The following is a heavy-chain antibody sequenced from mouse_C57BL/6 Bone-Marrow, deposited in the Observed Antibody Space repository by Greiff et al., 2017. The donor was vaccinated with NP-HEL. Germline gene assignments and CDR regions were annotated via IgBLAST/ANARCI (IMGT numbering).Heavy chain of an antibody. CDR3: ARSGNYYYAKDY. Sequence: VQLQQSGAELVKPGASVKLSCTASGFNIKDYYMHWVKQRPEQGLAWIGRIDPEDGETKYAPTFQGKATITADPSSNPAYLQRSSLTSEDTSVYYCARSGNYYYAKDYWGQGTSGTVSS. V-gene: IGHV14-2*01. CDR2: IDPEDGET. J-gene: IGHJ4*01. D-gene: IGHD2-1*01. CDR1: GFNIKDYY.